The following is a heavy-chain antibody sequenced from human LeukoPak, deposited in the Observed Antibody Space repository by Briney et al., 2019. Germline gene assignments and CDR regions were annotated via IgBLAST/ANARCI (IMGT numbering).Heavy chain of an antibody. J-gene: IGHJ4*02. CDR3: ARDDYGSGSWNDY. Sequence: SGGSLRLSCAASGFTFDDYGMSWVRQAPGKGLEWVSGIIWSGGSTGYADSVKGRFTISRDNAKNSLYLQMNSLRAEDTAFYYCARDDYGSGSWNDYWGQGTLVTVSS. CDR1: GFTFDDYG. V-gene: IGHV3-20*04. CDR2: IIWSGGST. D-gene: IGHD3-10*01.